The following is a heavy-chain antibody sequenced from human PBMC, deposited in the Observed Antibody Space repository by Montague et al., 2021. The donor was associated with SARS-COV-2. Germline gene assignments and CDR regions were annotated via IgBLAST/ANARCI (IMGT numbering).Heavy chain of an antibody. V-gene: IGHV4-39*01. CDR1: DVSISSDNYF. CDR2: IHYCRNT. CDR3: LRNVKGGASCCYQDFDS. Sequence: SETLSLTCTVSDVSISSDNYFWGLIRQPPWKVLEWIGSIHYCRNTYHTPDLKSRATMSVDTYKTQFALKLNSVPAAEAAVYYCLRNVKGGASCCYQDFDSWGQGTLVTVSS. J-gene: IGHJ4*01. D-gene: IGHD2-15*01.